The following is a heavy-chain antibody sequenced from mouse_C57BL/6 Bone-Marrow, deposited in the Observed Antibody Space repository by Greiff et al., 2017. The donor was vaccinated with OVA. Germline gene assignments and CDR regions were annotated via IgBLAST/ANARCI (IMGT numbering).Heavy chain of an antibody. J-gene: IGHJ4*01. CDR2: INPGSGGT. D-gene: IGHD3-1*01. Sequence: QVQLQQSGAELVRPGTSVKVSCKASGYAFTNYLIEWVKQRPGQGLEWIGVINPGSGGTNYNEKFKGKATLTADKPSSTAYMQLSSLTSEDSAVYVCAERGLDYWGQGTSVTVSS. V-gene: IGHV1-54*01. CDR1: GYAFTNYL. CDR3: AERGLDY.